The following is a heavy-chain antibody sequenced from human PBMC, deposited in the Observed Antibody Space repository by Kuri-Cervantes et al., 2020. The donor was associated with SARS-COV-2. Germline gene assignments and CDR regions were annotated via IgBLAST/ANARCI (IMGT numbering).Heavy chain of an antibody. J-gene: IGHJ4*02. V-gene: IGHV3-30-3*01. CDR2: ISYDGSNK. CDR3: ARDLTPERYCSSTSCYTDYDFWSNYLVDY. CDR1: GFTFSSYA. D-gene: IGHD2-2*02. Sequence: LSLTCAASGFTFSSYAMHWVRQAPGKGLEWVAVISYDGSNKYYADSVKGRFTISRDNSKNTLYLQMNSLRAEDTAVYYCARDLTPERYCSSTSCYTDYDFWSNYLVDYWGQGTLVTVSS.